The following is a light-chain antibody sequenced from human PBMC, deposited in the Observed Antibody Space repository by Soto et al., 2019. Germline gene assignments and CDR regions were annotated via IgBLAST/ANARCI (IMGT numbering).Light chain of an antibody. J-gene: IGKJ1*01. V-gene: IGKV3D-20*01. CDR2: DAS. CDR1: QTVNSNN. Sequence: EIVLTQSPATLSLSPGERATLSCGASQTVNSNNLAWYQQKPGLAPRLLIYDASSRAIGIPDRFSGSGSGTDFTLTISRLEPEDFAVYFCQCYDNSSTFGQGTKVEIK. CDR3: QCYDNSST.